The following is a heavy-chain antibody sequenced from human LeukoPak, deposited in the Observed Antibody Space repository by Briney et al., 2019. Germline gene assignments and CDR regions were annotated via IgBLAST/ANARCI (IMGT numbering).Heavy chain of an antibody. CDR2: VSWNSAAI. J-gene: IGHJ6*02. V-gene: IGHV3-9*01. CDR3: ARAARDNYYGMDV. Sequence: GGSLRLSCAASAFTFSTYDMSWVRQAPGKGLEWVSGVSWNSAAIGYADSVKGRFTISRDNAKNSLYVQMNSLRAEDTALYYCARAARDNYYGMDVWGRGTTVTVSS. CDR1: AFTFSTYD. D-gene: IGHD6-13*01.